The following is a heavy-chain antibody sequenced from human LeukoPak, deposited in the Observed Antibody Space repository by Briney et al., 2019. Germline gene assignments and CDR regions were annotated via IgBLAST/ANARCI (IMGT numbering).Heavy chain of an antibody. Sequence: ASVKVSCKASGYTFTSYYMHWVRQAPGQGLEWTGIINPSGGSTSYAQKFQGRVTMTRDMSTSTVYMELSSLRSEDTAVYYCAYNWNFGWFDPWGQGTLVTVSS. J-gene: IGHJ5*02. CDR2: INPSGGST. D-gene: IGHD1-7*01. CDR1: GYTFTSYY. V-gene: IGHV1-46*01. CDR3: AYNWNFGWFDP.